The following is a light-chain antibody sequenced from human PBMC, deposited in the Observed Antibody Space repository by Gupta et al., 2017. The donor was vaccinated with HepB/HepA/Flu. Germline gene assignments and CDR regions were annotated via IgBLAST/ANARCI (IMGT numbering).Light chain of an antibody. CDR2: DAS. CDR3: QQYYEDPLT. Sequence: DIQMTQSPPSLSASVGARVTITCQASEEISNYLSWYQQKPGKAPNLLIYDASHLETGVPSRFRGDGSGRDFTLTISSLKPEDIATYYCQQYYEDPLTFGGGTKVDMK. J-gene: IGKJ4*01. V-gene: IGKV1-33*01. CDR1: EEISNY.